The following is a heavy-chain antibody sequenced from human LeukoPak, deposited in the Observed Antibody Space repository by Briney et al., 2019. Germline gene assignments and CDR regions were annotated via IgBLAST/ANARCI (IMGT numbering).Heavy chain of an antibody. Sequence: GGSLRLSCAASGFTFSSYAMSWVRQAPGKGLEWVSGVSGSGGSTVYTDSVKGRFTISRDNSKNTLYLQMNSLRAEDTAVYYCARDWFHAIDYWGQGTLVTVSS. J-gene: IGHJ4*02. CDR3: ARDWFHAIDY. D-gene: IGHD2/OR15-2a*01. V-gene: IGHV3-23*01. CDR2: VSGSGGST. CDR1: GFTFSSYA.